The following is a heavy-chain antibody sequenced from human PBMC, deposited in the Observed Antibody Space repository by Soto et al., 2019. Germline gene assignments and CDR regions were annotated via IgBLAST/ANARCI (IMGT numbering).Heavy chain of an antibody. J-gene: IGHJ4*02. CDR1: GGSVNSYY. Sequence: PETLSLTCTVSGGSVNSYYWGWIRQPPGKGLEWIGYIFYSGSTKSNPSLRSRVTMSVDMSKNQFSLRLTSVTAADTAVYYCARVFPSYCGGDCSYFDSWGQGTPVTVS. V-gene: IGHV4-59*02. CDR3: ARVFPSYCGGDCSYFDS. D-gene: IGHD2-21*02. CDR2: IFYSGST.